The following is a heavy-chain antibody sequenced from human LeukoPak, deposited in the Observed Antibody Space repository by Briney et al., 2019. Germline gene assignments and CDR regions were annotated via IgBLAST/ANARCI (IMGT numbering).Heavy chain of an antibody. D-gene: IGHD3-9*01. Sequence: TSLKVSCKASGFTFARSAVQWVRQARGQRPEWIGWTVIANGNTNYAQKFQERLTITRDMSTSTAYLELSSLRSEDTAVYYCAAEDDFLTGYYDFDYWGQGTVVTVSS. V-gene: IGHV1-58*01. CDR2: TVIANGNT. CDR3: AAEDDFLTGYYDFDY. CDR1: GFTFARSA. J-gene: IGHJ4*02.